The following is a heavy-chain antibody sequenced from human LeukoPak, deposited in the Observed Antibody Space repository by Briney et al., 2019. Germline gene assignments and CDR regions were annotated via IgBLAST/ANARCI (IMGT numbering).Heavy chain of an antibody. Sequence: GGCLRLACAASGFTFSSYAMHWVRQAPGKGLEWVAVISYDGSNKYYADSVKGRFTISRDNSKNTLYLQMNSLRAEDTAVYYCARGQDGSGSRRYYFDYWGQGTLVTVSS. CDR2: ISYDGSNK. V-gene: IGHV3-30*04. J-gene: IGHJ4*02. CDR1: GFTFSSYA. D-gene: IGHD3-10*01. CDR3: ARGQDGSGSRRYYFDY.